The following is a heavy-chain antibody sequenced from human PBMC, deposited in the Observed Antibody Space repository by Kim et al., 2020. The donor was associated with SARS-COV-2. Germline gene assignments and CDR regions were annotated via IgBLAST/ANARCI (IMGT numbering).Heavy chain of an antibody. CDR2: ISGSGTNT. CDR1: GFTFSNYA. Sequence: GGSLRLSCAASGFTFSNYAMSWVRQAPGKGLEWVSSISGSGTNTYYADSVKGRFTISRDNSRNTLYLHMNSLRAEDTAVYYCAKGILAAGTFHYYYYVMDVWGQGTTVTVSS. CDR3: AKGILAAGTFHYYYYVMDV. J-gene: IGHJ6*02. D-gene: IGHD6-13*01. V-gene: IGHV3-23*01.